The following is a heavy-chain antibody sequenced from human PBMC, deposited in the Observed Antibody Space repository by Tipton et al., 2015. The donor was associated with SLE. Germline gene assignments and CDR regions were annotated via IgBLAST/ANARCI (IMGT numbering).Heavy chain of an antibody. CDR3: TSYSGSYYDAFDI. CDR1: GDSVSSYY. J-gene: IGHJ3*02. CDR2: VYYSGST. D-gene: IGHD1-26*01. V-gene: IGHV4-59*02. Sequence: TLSLTCTVSGDSVSSYYWSWIRQPPGRGLEWIGYVYYSGSTNYNPSLKSRVTISIDTSRNQFSLKLSSVTAADTAVYYCTSYSGSYYDAFDIWGQGTMVTVSS.